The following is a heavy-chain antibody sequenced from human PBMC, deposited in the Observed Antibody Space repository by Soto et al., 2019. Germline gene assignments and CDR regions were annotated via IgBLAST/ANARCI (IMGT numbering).Heavy chain of an antibody. CDR3: AKHRQLSYFDY. CDR2: ISYDGSNK. D-gene: IGHD5-18*01. V-gene: IGHV3-30*18. J-gene: IGHJ4*02. CDR1: GFTFSSYG. Sequence: GGSLRLSCAASGFTFSSYGMHWVRQAPGKGLEWVAVISYDGSNKYYADSVKGRFTISRDNSKNTLYLQMNSLRAEDTAVYYCAKHRQLSYFDYWGQGTLVTVSS.